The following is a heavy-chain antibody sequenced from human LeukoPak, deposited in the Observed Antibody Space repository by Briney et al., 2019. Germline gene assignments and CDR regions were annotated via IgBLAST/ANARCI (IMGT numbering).Heavy chain of an antibody. V-gene: IGHV4-59*13. D-gene: IGHD3-16*01. CDR3: TRGAGWLIDY. J-gene: IGHJ4*02. CDR1: GGSISSYY. Sequence: PSETLSLTCTVSGGSISSYYWSWIRQSPGKRLEWIGYILYSGSTNYNPSLRSRVTISADTSKNQFSLKLNSVTAADTAVYYRTRGAGWLIDYWGQGILVTVSS. CDR2: ILYSGST.